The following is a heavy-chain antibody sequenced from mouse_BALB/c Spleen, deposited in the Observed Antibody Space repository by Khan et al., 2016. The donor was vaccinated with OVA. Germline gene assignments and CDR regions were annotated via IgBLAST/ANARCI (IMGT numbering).Heavy chain of an antibody. J-gene: IGHJ3*01. CDR2: ISSGGDYT. CDR1: GFTFSSYS. V-gene: IGHV5-6*01. Sequence: EVQLVESGGDLVKPGGSLKLSCAASGFTFSSYSMSWVRQTPDKRLEWVATISSGGDYTYYPDRVKGRFTISRDNAKNTLYLQMSSLKSEDTAMYYCASHLTGSFAYWGQGTLVTVAA. CDR3: ASHLTGSFAY. D-gene: IGHD4-1*01.